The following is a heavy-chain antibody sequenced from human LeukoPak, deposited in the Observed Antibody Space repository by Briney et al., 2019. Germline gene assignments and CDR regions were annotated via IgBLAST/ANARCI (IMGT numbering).Heavy chain of an antibody. V-gene: IGHV1-18*01. D-gene: IGHD2-15*01. CDR1: GYTFTSYG. J-gene: IGHJ4*02. CDR2: ISAYNGNT. CDR3: ARVRLPRNIVVVVAAKTPLSMPY. Sequence: GASVKVSCKASGYTFTSYGISWVRQAPGQGLEWMGWISAYNGNTNYAQKLQGRVTMTTDTSTSTAFMELRSLRSDDTAVYYCARVRLPRNIVVVVAAKTPLSMPYWGQGTLVTVSS.